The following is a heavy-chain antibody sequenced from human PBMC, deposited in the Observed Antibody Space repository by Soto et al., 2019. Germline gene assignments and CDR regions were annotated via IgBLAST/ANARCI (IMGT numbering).Heavy chain of an antibody. CDR3: ASSSITMVRGVTIDY. V-gene: IGHV4-59*01. CDR2: IYYSGST. J-gene: IGHJ4*02. D-gene: IGHD3-10*01. Sequence: QVQLQESGPGLVKPSETLSLTCTVSGGSISSYYWSWIRQPPGKGLEWIGYIYYSGSTNYNPSLKSRVTISVHTSKNQFSLKLSSVTAADTAVYYCASSSITMVRGVTIDYWGQGTLVTVSS. CDR1: GGSISSYY.